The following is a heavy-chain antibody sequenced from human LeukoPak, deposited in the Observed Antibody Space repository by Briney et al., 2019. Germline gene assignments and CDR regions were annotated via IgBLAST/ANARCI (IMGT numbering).Heavy chain of an antibody. J-gene: IGHJ3*02. V-gene: IGHV4-39*01. CDR2: IHYSGST. Sequence: SETLSLTCTVSGGSISSSSYYWGWIRQPPGKGLEWIGSIHYSGSTYYNPSLKSRVTISVDTSKNQFSLKLSSVTAADTAVYYCARYGDGYNYLGDAFDIWGQGTMVTVSS. CDR1: GGSISSSSYY. CDR3: ARYGDGYNYLGDAFDI. D-gene: IGHD5-24*01.